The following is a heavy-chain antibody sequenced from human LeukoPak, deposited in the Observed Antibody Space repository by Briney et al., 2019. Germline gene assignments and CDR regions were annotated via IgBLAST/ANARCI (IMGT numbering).Heavy chain of an antibody. CDR2: IYYSGST. J-gene: IGHJ5*01. D-gene: IGHD2-15*01. V-gene: IGHV4-59*01. CDR3: AKNQGYCSGGSCSPHNNWFDP. Sequence: SETQTLTCTVSGGSISSYYWSWTRQPPGKGLEWIGYIYYSGSTNYNPSLKSRVTISVGTSKNQFSLKLSSVTAADTAVYYCAKNQGYCSGGSCSPHNNWFDPWGQGTLVTVSS. CDR1: GGSISSYY.